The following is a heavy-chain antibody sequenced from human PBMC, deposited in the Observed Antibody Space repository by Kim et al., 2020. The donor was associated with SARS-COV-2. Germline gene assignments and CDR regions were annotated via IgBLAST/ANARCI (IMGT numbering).Heavy chain of an antibody. CDR3: ARAEKLFYGSGRLDL. V-gene: IGHV3-53*01. J-gene: IGHJ5*02. CDR2: LYSGGST. CDR1: GFPVSARY. Sequence: GGSLRLSCVASGFPVSARYLSWVRQAPGKGLELVSLLYSGGSTFYPDSVKGRFTISTDISKNTVFLQMDRLRAEDTGVYFCARAEKLFYGSGRLDLWGQGTLVTVSS. D-gene: IGHD3-10*01.